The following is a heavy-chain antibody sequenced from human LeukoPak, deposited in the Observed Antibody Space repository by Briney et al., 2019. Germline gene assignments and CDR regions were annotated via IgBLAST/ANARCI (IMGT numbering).Heavy chain of an antibody. J-gene: IGHJ4*02. Sequence: GGSLRLSCSASGFTFSRYAMHWVRQAPGKGLEYVSAISSNGGSTYYADSVKGIFTISRDNSRNTLRLQMSSLRVEDTAVYYCVKDSSSGSYFDYWGQGTLVTVSS. CDR2: ISSNGGST. CDR3: VKDSSSGSYFDY. CDR1: GFTFSRYA. D-gene: IGHD3-10*01. V-gene: IGHV3-64D*06.